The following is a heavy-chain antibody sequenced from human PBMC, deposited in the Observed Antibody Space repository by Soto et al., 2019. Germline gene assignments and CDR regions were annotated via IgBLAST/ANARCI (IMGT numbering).Heavy chain of an antibody. V-gene: IGHV1-8*01. Sequence: QVQLVQSGAEVKKPGASVKVSCKASGYTFTSYDINWVRQATGQGLEWMGWMNPNSGNTGYAQKFQGRVTMTRNTSISKAYMELGSLRSEDTAVYYCAGGLGYCSRTSCYRYYFDYWGQGTLVTVSS. CDR1: GYTFTSYD. CDR3: AGGLGYCSRTSCYRYYFDY. D-gene: IGHD2-2*01. J-gene: IGHJ4*02. CDR2: MNPNSGNT.